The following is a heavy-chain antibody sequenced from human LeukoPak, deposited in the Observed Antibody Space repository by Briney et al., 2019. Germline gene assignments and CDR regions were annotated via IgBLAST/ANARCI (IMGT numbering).Heavy chain of an antibody. CDR2: IYSDGTT. CDR1: GFIVASDH. J-gene: IGHJ6*02. CDR3: ARGREILDV. D-gene: IGHD1-26*01. Sequence: GGSLRLSCAASGFIVASDHMSWVRQAPGEGLEWVSIIYSDGTTFYTDSVKGRLTVSRDNSKNTVYLQMNSLRTEDTAVYYCARGREILDVWGQGTTVTVSS. V-gene: IGHV3-66*01.